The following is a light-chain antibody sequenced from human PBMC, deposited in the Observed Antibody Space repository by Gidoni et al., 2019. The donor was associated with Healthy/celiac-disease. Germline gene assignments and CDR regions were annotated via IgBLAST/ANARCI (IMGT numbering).Light chain of an antibody. CDR2: DVS. CDR3: SSYASSTTLGV. Sequence: QSALTQPASVSGSPGQSITISCTGSSHDVGGYSYVSWYQQVPGKAPQLMIYDVSNRPSGVSDRFSGSKSGNTASLTISGLQAEDEAYYYCSSYASSTTLGVFGGGTKLTVL. J-gene: IGLJ3*02. CDR1: SHDVGGYSY. V-gene: IGLV2-14*01.